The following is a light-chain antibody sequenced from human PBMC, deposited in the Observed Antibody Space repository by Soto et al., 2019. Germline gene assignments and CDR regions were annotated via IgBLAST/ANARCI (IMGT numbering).Light chain of an antibody. CDR2: GAS. J-gene: IGKJ5*01. CDR1: QTIKSN. Sequence: EIVLTQSPGTLSLSPGERATLSCSARQTIKSNYLAWYQQKPGQAPRLLIYGASNRATGIPDRFSGSGSGTEFTLTISSLQSEDSAVYYCQQYNNWPAEITFGQGTRLE. CDR3: QQYNNWPAEIT. V-gene: IGKV3D-15*01.